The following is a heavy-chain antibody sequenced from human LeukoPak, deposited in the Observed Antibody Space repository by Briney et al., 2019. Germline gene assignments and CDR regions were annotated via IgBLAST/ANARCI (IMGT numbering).Heavy chain of an antibody. D-gene: IGHD6-13*01. CDR1: GGSISSTNYY. CDR2: IYYSGST. V-gene: IGHV4-39*07. J-gene: IGHJ1*01. Sequence: PSETLSLTCTVSGGSISSTNYYWGWIRQPPGKGLEWVGSIYYSGSTYYNPSLKSRLTIPVDTSKNQFSLKLSSVTAADTAVYYCARGLYSSNWFEYFHHWGQGTLVTVSS. CDR3: ARGLYSSNWFEYFHH.